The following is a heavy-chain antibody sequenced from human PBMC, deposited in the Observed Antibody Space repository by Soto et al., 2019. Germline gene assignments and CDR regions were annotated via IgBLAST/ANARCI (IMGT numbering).Heavy chain of an antibody. J-gene: IGHJ4*02. Sequence: QITLKESGPSPVKPTQTLTVTCTFSGFSLSNSGVGVAWIRQPPGKALAWLALIYGDNDKRYSPSLKTRLTLTKDTSKNQVVLTMTNMAPVDTATYYCAHSSRHDYGDYDPGTSHVFDSWGQGTLVTVSS. CDR3: AHSSRHDYGDYDPGTSHVFDS. V-gene: IGHV2-5*02. CDR2: IYGDNDK. CDR1: GFSLSNSGVG. D-gene: IGHD4-17*01.